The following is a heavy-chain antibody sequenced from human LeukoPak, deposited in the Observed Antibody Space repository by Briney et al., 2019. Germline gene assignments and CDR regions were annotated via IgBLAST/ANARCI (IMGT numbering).Heavy chain of an antibody. CDR2: ISAYNGNT. D-gene: IGHD3-22*01. J-gene: IGHJ4*02. CDR1: GGTLSGYA. V-gene: IGHV1-18*01. Sequence: GASVKVSCKASGGTLSGYAISWVRQAPGQGLEWMGWISAYNGNTNYAQKLQGRVTMTTDTSTSTAYMELRSLRSDDTAVYYCAREIDSSGYYDSRWGQGTLVTVSS. CDR3: AREIDSSGYYDSR.